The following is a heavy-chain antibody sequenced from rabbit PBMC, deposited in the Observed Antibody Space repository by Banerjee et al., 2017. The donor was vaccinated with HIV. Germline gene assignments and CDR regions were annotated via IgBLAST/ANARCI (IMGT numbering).Heavy chain of an antibody. CDR2: INSSSGNT. CDR3: ARDLSGVIGWNLNL. D-gene: IGHD1-1*01. V-gene: IGHV1S47*01. Sequence: QEQLEESGGDLVKPEGSLTLTCTASGFSLSNKYVMCWVRQAPGKGLEWIACINSSSGNTVYATWVNGRFTISKSTSLNTVTLQMTSLTAADTATYFCARDLSGVIGWNLNLWGQGTLVTVS. J-gene: IGHJ4*01. CDR1: GFSLSNKYV.